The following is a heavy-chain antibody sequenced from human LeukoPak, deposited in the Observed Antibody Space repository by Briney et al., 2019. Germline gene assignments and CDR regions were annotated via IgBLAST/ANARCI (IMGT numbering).Heavy chain of an antibody. CDR2: ISSSSSYI. CDR3: ARNLRFLEWLSPFDY. V-gene: IGHV3-21*01. CDR1: GITFSSYS. Sequence: GGSLRLSCVTSGITFSSYSMNWVRQAPGKGLEWVSSISSSSSYIYYADSVKGRFTISRDNAKNSLYLQMNSLRAEDTAVYYCARNLRFLEWLSPFDYWGQGTLVTVSS. D-gene: IGHD3-3*01. J-gene: IGHJ4*02.